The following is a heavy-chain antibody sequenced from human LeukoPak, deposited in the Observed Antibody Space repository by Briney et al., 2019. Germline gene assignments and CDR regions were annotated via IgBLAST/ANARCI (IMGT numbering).Heavy chain of an antibody. CDR2: ITGSGDST. CDR1: GLTFSSYA. J-gene: IGHJ4*02. V-gene: IGHV3-23*01. D-gene: IGHD3-16*01. Sequence: GGSLRLSCAAAGLTFSSYAMNWVRQAPGKGLEWVSVITGSGDSTYYADSVKGRFTISRDNSKNTQYLQMNSLRAEDTAVYYCATWPRNDYAYWGQGTLVTVSS. CDR3: ATWPRNDYAY.